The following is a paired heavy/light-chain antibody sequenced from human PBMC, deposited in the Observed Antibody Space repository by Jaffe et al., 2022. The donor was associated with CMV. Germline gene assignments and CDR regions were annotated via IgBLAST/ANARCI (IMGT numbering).Light chain of an antibody. J-gene: IGKJ1*01. CDR1: QSISNY. V-gene: IGKV1-39*01. Sequence: IQMTQSPSSLSASVGDRVTITCRASQSISNYLNWYQQKPGKAPKLLVSAASSLQSGIPSRFTGSGSGTDFTLTIRSLQPEDFATYYCQQSYTTHGWTFGQGTKVEIK. CDR3: QQSYTTHGWT. CDR2: AAS.
Heavy chain of an antibody. CDR2: INPGRGST. J-gene: IGHJ4*02. CDR3: ARGSSIEGRVWDPADY. D-gene: IGHD6-6*01. CDR1: GYIFTSYY. V-gene: IGHV1-46*01. Sequence: QVQLVQSGAEVKKPGASVKVSCKAFGYIFTSYYIHWVRQAPGQGLEWMGVINPGRGSTSYHEKFQGRVTMTRDTSANTLYMEVPSLTSEDTAVYYCARGSSIEGRVWDPADYWGQGTLVTVSS.